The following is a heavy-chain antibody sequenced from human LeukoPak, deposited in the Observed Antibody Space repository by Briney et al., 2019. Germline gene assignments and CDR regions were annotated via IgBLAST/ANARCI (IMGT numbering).Heavy chain of an antibody. Sequence: ASVKVSCKASGYTFTSYDINWVRQATGQGLEWMGWMNPNSGNTGYAQKFQGRVTMTRNTSISTAYMELSSLRSEDTAVYYCARLPDSSGWYRRPLGMDVWGQGTTVTVSS. CDR3: ARLPDSSGWYRRPLGMDV. V-gene: IGHV1-8*01. J-gene: IGHJ6*02. CDR1: GYTFTSYD. CDR2: MNPNSGNT. D-gene: IGHD6-19*01.